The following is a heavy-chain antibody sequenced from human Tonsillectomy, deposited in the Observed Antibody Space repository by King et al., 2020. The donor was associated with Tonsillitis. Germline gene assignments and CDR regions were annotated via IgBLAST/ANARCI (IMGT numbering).Heavy chain of an antibody. CDR1: GFTFSSYA. Sequence: VQLVESGGGLVQPGGSLRLSCAASGFTFSSYAMSWVRQAPGKGLEWVSAISGSGGSIYYADSVKGRFTIPRENSKNTLYLQVNSLRAEDTAVYYCAKEYYDILTGYYARPFDYWGQGTLVTVSS. V-gene: IGHV3-23*04. J-gene: IGHJ4*02. CDR2: ISGSGGSI. D-gene: IGHD3-9*01. CDR3: AKEYYDILTGYYARPFDY.